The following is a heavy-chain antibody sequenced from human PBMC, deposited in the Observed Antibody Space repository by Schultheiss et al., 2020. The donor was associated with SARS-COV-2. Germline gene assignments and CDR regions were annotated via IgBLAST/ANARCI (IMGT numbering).Heavy chain of an antibody. CDR2: ISAYNGNT. D-gene: IGHD2-8*01. V-gene: IGHV1-18*01. CDR3: ARDQAEIDNINNGGWYYYYGMDV. CDR1: GYTFTSYG. J-gene: IGHJ6*02. Sequence: ASVKVSCKASGYTFTSYGISWVRQAPGQGLEWMGWISAYNGNTNYAQKLQGRVTMTTDTSTSTAYMELRSLRSDDTAVYYCARDQAEIDNINNGGWYYYYGMDVWGQGTTVTVSS.